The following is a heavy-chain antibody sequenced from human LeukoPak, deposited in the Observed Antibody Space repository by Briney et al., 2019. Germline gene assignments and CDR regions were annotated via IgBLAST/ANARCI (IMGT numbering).Heavy chain of an antibody. V-gene: IGHV4-34*01. CDR1: GGSFSGYY. Sequence: SETLSLTCAVYGGSFSGYYWSWIRQPPGKGLEWIGEINHSGSTNYNPSLKSRVTISVDTSKNQFSLKLSSVTAEDTAVYFCAKRGVVIRVILVGFHKEAYYFESWGQGALVTVSS. CDR2: INHSGST. D-gene: IGHD3/OR15-3a*01. CDR3: AKRGVVIRVILVGFHKEAYYFES. J-gene: IGHJ4*02.